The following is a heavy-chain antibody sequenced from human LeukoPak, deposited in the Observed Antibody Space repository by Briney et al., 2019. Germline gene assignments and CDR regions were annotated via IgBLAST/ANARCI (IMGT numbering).Heavy chain of an antibody. J-gene: IGHJ5*02. CDR2: IYYSGST. CDR1: GGSFSGYY. CDR3: ARAYCRGGSCYGFELSWFDP. V-gene: IGHV4-31*11. Sequence: SETLSLTCAVYGGSFSGYYWSWIRQHPGKGLEWIGYIYYSGSTYYNPSLKSRVTISVDTSKNQFSLKLSSVTAADTAVYYCARAYCRGGSCYGFELSWFDPWGQGTLVTVSS. D-gene: IGHD2-15*01.